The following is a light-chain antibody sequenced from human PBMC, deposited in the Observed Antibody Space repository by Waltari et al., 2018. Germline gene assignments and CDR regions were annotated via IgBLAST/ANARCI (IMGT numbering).Light chain of an antibody. V-gene: IGLV1-47*01. CDR2: NND. J-gene: IGLJ3*02. Sequence: QPVLTLPPSASGTPGQAVSISCSGRSSNIGRNYVSWYQQLPGTAPKLLIYNNDQRPSEVPHRFFGSKSDTSASLVISGLRSEDEGHYNCAAWDNSLSAWVFGGGTKLT. CDR1: SSNIGRNY. CDR3: AAWDNSLSAWV.